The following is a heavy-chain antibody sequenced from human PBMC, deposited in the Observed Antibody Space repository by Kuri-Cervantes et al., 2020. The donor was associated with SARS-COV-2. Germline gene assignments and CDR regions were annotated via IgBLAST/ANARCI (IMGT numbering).Heavy chain of an antibody. CDR3: ARTRLGIQLRTSYYYYGMDV. J-gene: IGHJ6*02. V-gene: IGHV6-1*01. Sequence: SQTLSLTCAISGDSVSSNSAAWNWIRQSPSRGLEWLGRTYYRSKWYNDYAVSVKSRITINPDASKNQFSLQLNSVTPEDTAVYYCARTRLGIQLRTSYYYYGMDVWGQGTTVTVSS. D-gene: IGHD5-18*01. CDR2: TYYRSKWYN. CDR1: GDSVSSNSAA.